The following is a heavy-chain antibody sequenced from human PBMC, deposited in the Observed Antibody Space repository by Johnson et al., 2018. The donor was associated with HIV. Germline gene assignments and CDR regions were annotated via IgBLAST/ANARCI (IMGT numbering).Heavy chain of an antibody. CDR3: ARSPETGDRLWRAFDI. CDR1: DFTVSGNY. Sequence: VQLVESGGGLIQPGGSLRLSCAASDFTVSGNYMSWVRQAPGKGLEWVSLIHSGGTTFYADSVRGRFTISRDSSKNTLYLQMKSLGVEDTAVYYCARSPETGDRLWRAFDIWGQGTMVTVSS. J-gene: IGHJ3*02. D-gene: IGHD4-17*01. CDR2: IHSGGTT. V-gene: IGHV3-53*01.